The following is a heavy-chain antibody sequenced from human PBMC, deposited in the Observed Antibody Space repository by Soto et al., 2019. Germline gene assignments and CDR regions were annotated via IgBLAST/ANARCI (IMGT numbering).Heavy chain of an antibody. CDR3: ARTPRGVFGMNTLAFDI. D-gene: IGHD3-3*01. Sequence: EVQLVESGGGLVQPGRSLRLSCAASGFTFDDYAMHWVRQPPGKGLEWVSGIGWNSGTIGYADSVKGRFTISRENVNNSLQLQMNSLRVEDTAVYYCARTPRGVFGMNTLAFDIWGQGTMVTVSS. CDR1: GFTFDDYA. J-gene: IGHJ3*02. V-gene: IGHV3-9*01. CDR2: IGWNSGTI.